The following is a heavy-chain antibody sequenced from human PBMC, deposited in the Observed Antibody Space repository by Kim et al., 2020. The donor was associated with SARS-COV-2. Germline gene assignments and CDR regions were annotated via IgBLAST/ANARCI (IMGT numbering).Heavy chain of an antibody. V-gene: IGHV3-43*02. CDR3: AKDISLGYSYGPRHFDY. CDR2: ISGDGVST. J-gene: IGHJ4*02. D-gene: IGHD5-18*01. CDR1: GFTFDDYA. Sequence: GGSLRLSCAASGFTFDDYAMHWVRQAPGKGLEWVSLISGDGVSTYYADSVKGRFTISRDNSKNSLFLQMNSLRTEDTALYYCAKDISLGYSYGPRHFDYWGQGTLVTVSS.